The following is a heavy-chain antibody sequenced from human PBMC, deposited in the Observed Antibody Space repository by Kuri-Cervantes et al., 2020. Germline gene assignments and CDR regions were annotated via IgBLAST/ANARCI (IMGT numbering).Heavy chain of an antibody. Sequence: GSLRLSCAVSGGSISSSNWWSWVRQPPGKGLEWIGEINHSGSTNYNPSLKSRVTISVDTSKNQFSLKLSSVTAADTAVYYCARGLDYYGSGSSYWYFDLWGRGTLVTVSS. CDR1: GGSISSSNW. V-gene: IGHV4-4*02. CDR2: INHSGST. J-gene: IGHJ2*01. CDR3: ARGLDYYGSGSSYWYFDL. D-gene: IGHD3-10*01.